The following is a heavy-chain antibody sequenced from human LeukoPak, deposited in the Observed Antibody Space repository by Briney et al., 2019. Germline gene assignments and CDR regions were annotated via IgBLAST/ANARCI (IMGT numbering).Heavy chain of an antibody. CDR3: ARHVHWTFDL. CDR1: GFRFNMYW. J-gene: IGHJ2*01. CDR2: IYPGDSDT. V-gene: IGHV5-51*01. Sequence: GESLQISCQGSGFRFNMYWIGWVRQMPGKGLEWMGIIYPGDSDTRYSPSFQGQVTISVDKSISTAYLQWSSLKASDTAMYYCARHVHWTFDLWGRGTLVTVSS. D-gene: IGHD6-6*01.